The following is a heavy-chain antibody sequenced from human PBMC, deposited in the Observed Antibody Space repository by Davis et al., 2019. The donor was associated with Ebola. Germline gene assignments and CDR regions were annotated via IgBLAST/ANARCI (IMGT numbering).Heavy chain of an antibody. CDR1: GYSFTTYW. Sequence: GESLKISCKGSGYSFTTYWIGWVRQMPGKGLECMGIIFPGDSDTRYSPSFLGQVTISADKSISTAYLQWTSLKASDTAIYYCARGTNGYNPGGYFDSWGQGTLVTVSS. CDR3: ARGTNGYNPGGYFDS. V-gene: IGHV5-51*01. D-gene: IGHD5-24*01. J-gene: IGHJ4*02. CDR2: IFPGDSDT.